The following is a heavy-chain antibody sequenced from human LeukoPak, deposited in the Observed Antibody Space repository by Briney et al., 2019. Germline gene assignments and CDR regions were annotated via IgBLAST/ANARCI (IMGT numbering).Heavy chain of an antibody. Sequence: SETLSLTCAVYGGSFSGYYWSWIRQPPGKGLEWIGEINHSGSTNYNPSLKSRVTISVDTSKNQFSLKLSSVTAADTAVYYCARRIAAADFDYWGQGTLVTVSS. CDR2: INHSGST. CDR1: GGSFSGYY. CDR3: ARRIAAADFDY. V-gene: IGHV4-34*01. J-gene: IGHJ4*02. D-gene: IGHD6-13*01.